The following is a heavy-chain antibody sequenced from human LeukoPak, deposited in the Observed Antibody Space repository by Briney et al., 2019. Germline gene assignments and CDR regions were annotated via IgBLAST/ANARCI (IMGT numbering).Heavy chain of an antibody. D-gene: IGHD6-6*01. Sequence: GGSLRLSCAASGFTFSSYTMNWVRQAPGKGLEWVSSLSGSGTSTYYADSVKGRFTISRDNSRNTMYLQMNSLRAEDAAVYYCAKLIGSSSEIGWGQGTLVTVSS. CDR2: LSGSGTST. CDR3: AKLIGSSSEIG. J-gene: IGHJ4*02. V-gene: IGHV3-23*01. CDR1: GFTFSSYT.